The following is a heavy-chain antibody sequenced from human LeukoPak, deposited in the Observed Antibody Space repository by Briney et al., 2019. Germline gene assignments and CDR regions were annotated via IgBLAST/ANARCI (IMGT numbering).Heavy chain of an antibody. CDR1: GFSFRIYA. J-gene: IGHJ4*02. Sequence: GGSLRLSCAASGFSFRIYAMSWLRQAPGKGLEWISGIVGSADDTRYADSVKGRFTIFRDNSKNTLYLQMNSLRAEDTAIYYCAKDLLQGDGYWDIDSWGQGTLVTVSS. CDR2: IVGSADDT. V-gene: IGHV3-23*01. CDR3: AKDLLQGDGYWDIDS. D-gene: IGHD5-24*01.